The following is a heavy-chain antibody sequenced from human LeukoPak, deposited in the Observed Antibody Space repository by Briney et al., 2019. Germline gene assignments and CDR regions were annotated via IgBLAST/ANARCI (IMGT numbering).Heavy chain of an antibody. CDR3: ARDGVAATRGAFDI. Sequence: PGGSLRLSCAASGFTFSSYWMSWVRQAPGKGLEWVANIKQDGSEKYYVDSVKGRFTISRDNAKNSLYLQMNSLRAEGTAVYYCARDGVAATRGAFDIWGQGTMVTVSS. J-gene: IGHJ3*02. D-gene: IGHD6-19*01. CDR1: GFTFSSYW. V-gene: IGHV3-7*01. CDR2: IKQDGSEK.